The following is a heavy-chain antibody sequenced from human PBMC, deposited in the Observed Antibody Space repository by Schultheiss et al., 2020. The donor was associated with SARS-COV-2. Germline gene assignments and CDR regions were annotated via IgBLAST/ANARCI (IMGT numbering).Heavy chain of an antibody. CDR2: ISWNSGSI. Sequence: GGSLRLSCAASGFTFSSYWMHWVRQAPGKGLEWVSGISWNSGSIGYADSVKGRFTISRDNAKNSLYLQMNSLRAEDTAVYYCASVQPLGYCSGGSCYGAFDIWGQGTMVTVSS. D-gene: IGHD2-15*01. CDR1: GFTFSSYW. V-gene: IGHV3-9*01. CDR3: ASVQPLGYCSGGSCYGAFDI. J-gene: IGHJ3*02.